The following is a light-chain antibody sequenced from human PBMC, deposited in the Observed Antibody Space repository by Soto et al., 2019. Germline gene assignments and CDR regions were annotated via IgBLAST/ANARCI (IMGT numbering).Light chain of an antibody. J-gene: IGKJ2*01. CDR1: QTIDNY. CDR2: GAS. CDR3: QQTYTIPFA. V-gene: IGKV1-39*01. Sequence: DMQMTQSPSSLSASVGDRVTITCRPSQTIDNYLNWYQHKPGKAPKLLIYGASTLQSGVSSRFTGSASGTDFTRTIDNLQAEDFATYYGQQTYTIPFAFGQGTKLEI.